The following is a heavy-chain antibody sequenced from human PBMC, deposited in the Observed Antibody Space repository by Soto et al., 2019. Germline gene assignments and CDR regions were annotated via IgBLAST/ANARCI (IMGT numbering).Heavy chain of an antibody. CDR2: IIPIFGKA. CDR1: GGTFSSYA. Sequence: QVQLVQSGAEVKKPGSSVTVSCKDSGGTFSSYAISWVRQAPGQGLAWMGGIIPIFGKANCAQKFQGRVTITADESTSTADMELRRLRYEDKAVYYCARPARDSCEDYWGQGTLVTVSS. CDR3: ARPARDSCEDY. D-gene: IGHD4-4*01. J-gene: IGHJ4*02. V-gene: IGHV1-69*01.